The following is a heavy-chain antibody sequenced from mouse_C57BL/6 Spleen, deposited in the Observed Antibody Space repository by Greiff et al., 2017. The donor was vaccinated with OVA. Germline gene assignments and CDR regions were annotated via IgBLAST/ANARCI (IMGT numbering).Heavy chain of an antibody. CDR1: GFSLTSYG. V-gene: IGHV2-5*01. J-gene: IGHJ4*01. Sequence: QVQLQQSGPGLVQPSQSLSITCTVSGFSLTSYGVHWVRQSPGKGLEWLGVIWRGGSTDYNAAFMSRLSINKDNSKSQVFFKMNSLQADDTAIYYCAKKGKYEYDGRYAMDYWGQGTSVTVSS. D-gene: IGHD2-4*01. CDR2: IWRGGST. CDR3: AKKGKYEYDGRYAMDY.